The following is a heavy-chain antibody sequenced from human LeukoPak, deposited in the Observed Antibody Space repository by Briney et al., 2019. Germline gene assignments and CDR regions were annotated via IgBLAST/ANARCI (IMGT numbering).Heavy chain of an antibody. J-gene: IGHJ6*03. CDR1: GFTFSSYW. CDR3: ARYLSRSGWSFYYYYYMDV. CDR2: IKQDGNER. V-gene: IGHV3-7*01. D-gene: IGHD6-19*01. Sequence: PGGSLRLSCAASGFTFSSYWMHWVRHAPGKGLEWVANIKQDGNERYYVDSVKGRFTISRDNAKNSLYLQMNSLRAEDTAVYYCARYLSRSGWSFYYYYYMDVWGKGTTVTVSS.